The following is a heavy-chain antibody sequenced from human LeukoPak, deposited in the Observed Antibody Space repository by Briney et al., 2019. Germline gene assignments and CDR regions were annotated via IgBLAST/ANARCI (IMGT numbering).Heavy chain of an antibody. CDR3: ARIGHEDYYFDY. J-gene: IGHJ4*02. Sequence: SETLSLTCTVSGGSISSYYWSWIRQPPGRGLEWIGYIYYSGSTNYNPSLKSRVTISVDTSKNQFSLKLSSVTAADTAVYYCARIGHEDYYFDYWGQGTLVTVSS. CDR2: IYYSGST. CDR1: GGSISSYY. V-gene: IGHV4-59*01.